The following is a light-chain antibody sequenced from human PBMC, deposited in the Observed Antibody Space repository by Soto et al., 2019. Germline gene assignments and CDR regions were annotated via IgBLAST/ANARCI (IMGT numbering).Light chain of an antibody. CDR2: DAS. J-gene: IGKJ1*01. V-gene: IGKV1-5*01. CDR1: QSISSW. CDR3: QQYENYWT. Sequence: DIQMTQSPSTLSASVGDRVTITCRASQSISSWLAWYQQKPGKAPKLLIYDASNLESGVPSRFSGSGSGTDFTLTISHLQPDDSATYYCQQYENYWTFGQGTRWIS.